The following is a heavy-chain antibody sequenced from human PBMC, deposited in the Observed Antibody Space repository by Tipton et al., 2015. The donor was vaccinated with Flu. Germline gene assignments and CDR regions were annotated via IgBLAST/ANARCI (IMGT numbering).Heavy chain of an antibody. D-gene: IGHD6-6*01. V-gene: IGHV3-73*01. Sequence: SLRLSCAASGFTFSGSAMHWVRLASGKGLEWVGRIRSKAYTYATAYAASVKGRFTISRDDSKNTAYLQMNSLKTEDTAVYYCSRHGQGISSSEPTTLFQYWGQGTPVTVSS. J-gene: IGHJ1*01. CDR3: SRHGQGISSSEPTTLFQY. CDR1: GFTFSGSA. CDR2: IRSKAYTYAT.